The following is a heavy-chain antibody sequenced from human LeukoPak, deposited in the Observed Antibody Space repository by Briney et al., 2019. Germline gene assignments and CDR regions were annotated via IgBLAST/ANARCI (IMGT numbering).Heavy chain of an antibody. CDR2: IYYSGST. J-gene: IGHJ4*02. V-gene: IGHV4-59*01. D-gene: IGHD3-9*01. CDR1: GGSISSYY. CDR3: ARQVYDILTGYHY. Sequence: PSATLPLTCTVAGGSISSYYWSWIRQPPGKGLEWIGYIYYSGSTNYNPSLKSRVTISVDTSKNQFSLKLSAVTAADTAVYYCARQVYDILTGYHYWVQGTLVTVSS.